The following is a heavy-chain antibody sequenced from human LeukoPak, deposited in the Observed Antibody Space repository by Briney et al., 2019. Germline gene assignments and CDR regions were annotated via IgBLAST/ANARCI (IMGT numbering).Heavy chain of an antibody. Sequence: GGSLRLSCAASGFTVSSNYMSWVRQAPGKGLEWVSIIYSGGSTFYADSVKGRFTISRDNSKNTLYLQMNSLRAEDTAVYYCATNRANYHDSSGYYYVGYFDYWGQGTLVTVSS. V-gene: IGHV3-53*01. CDR2: IYSGGST. CDR3: ATNRANYHDSSGYYYVGYFDY. J-gene: IGHJ4*02. CDR1: GFTVSSNY. D-gene: IGHD3-22*01.